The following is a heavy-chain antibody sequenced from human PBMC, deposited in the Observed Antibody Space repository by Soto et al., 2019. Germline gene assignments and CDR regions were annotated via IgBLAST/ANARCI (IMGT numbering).Heavy chain of an antibody. Sequence: PGGSLRLSCAASGFTFDDYAMHWVRLAPGKGLEWVSGISWNSGDIYYADSVKGRFTISRDNAKNSLYLQMNSLRPDDTAMYYCAKDAIHVLLGYTYGAGGMDVWGQGTTVTSP. V-gene: IGHV3-9*01. CDR3: AKDAIHVLLGYTYGAGGMDV. J-gene: IGHJ6*02. D-gene: IGHD5-18*01. CDR2: ISWNSGDI. CDR1: GFTFDDYA.